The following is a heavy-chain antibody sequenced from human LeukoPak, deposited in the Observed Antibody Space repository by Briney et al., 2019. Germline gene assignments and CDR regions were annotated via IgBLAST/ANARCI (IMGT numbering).Heavy chain of an antibody. J-gene: IGHJ5*02. CDR2: IYYSGST. V-gene: IGHV4-39*01. D-gene: IGHD2-2*03. CDR1: GGSISSSSYY. CDR3: ARLLLGYCSSTSCFNWFDP. Sequence: SETLSLTCTVSGGSISSSSYYWGWIRQPPGKGLEWIGSIYYSGSTYYNPFLKSRVTISVDTSKNQFSLKLSSVTAADTAVYYCARLLLGYCSSTSCFNWFDPWGQGTLVTVSS.